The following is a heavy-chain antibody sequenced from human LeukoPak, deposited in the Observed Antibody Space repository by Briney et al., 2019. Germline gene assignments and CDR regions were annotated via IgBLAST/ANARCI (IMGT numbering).Heavy chain of an antibody. Sequence: ASVKVSSKASGGTFSSYAISWVRQAPGQGLEWMGRIIPILGIANYAQKFQGRVTITADKSTSTAYMELSSLRSEDTAVYYCARDLRRTVTTWYFDYWGQGTLVTVSS. V-gene: IGHV1-69*04. CDR2: IIPILGIA. CDR1: GGTFSSYA. CDR3: ARDLRRTVTTWYFDY. J-gene: IGHJ4*02. D-gene: IGHD4-17*01.